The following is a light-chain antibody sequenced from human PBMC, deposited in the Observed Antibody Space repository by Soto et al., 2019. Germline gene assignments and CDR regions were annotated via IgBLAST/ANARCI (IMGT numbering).Light chain of an antibody. V-gene: IGKV1-5*01. Sequence: DIQITPSPSTLSAYLGDSVTITFRASQSITTWLAWYQQRPGKAPKLLIYDVSSLQSGVPSRFSGSGSGTEFTLTISSLQPDDFATYYCQHYKMYSPWTFGQGTKV. CDR2: DVS. J-gene: IGKJ1*01. CDR1: QSITTW. CDR3: QHYKMYSPWT.